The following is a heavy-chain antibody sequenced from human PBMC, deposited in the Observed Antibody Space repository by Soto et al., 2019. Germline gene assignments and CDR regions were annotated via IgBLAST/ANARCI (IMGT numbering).Heavy chain of an antibody. CDR2: IIPVFGTA. Sequence: ASVKVSCKDTGGLFSSYAVSWVRQAPGQGLEWMGGIIPVFGTAYYAPKFQGRVTITADESTNTAYMELSSLRSEDTAMYYCARGGSGYVWFNEYWGQGTLVTVSS. D-gene: IGHD3-22*01. CDR1: GGLFSSYA. CDR3: ARGGSGYVWFNEY. V-gene: IGHV1-69*13. J-gene: IGHJ4*02.